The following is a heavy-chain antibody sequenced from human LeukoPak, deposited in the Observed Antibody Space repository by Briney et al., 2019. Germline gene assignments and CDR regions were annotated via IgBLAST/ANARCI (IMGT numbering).Heavy chain of an antibody. V-gene: IGHV4-38-2*02. CDR2: IYYSGST. CDR3: AKSGGYGLIDY. J-gene: IGHJ4*02. D-gene: IGHD1-26*01. Sequence: SETLSLTCTVSGYSISSGYYWGWIRQPPGKGLDWIGSIYYSGSTYYNSSLSSRVTISLDTSQNQFSLRLTSVTAADTAVYYCAKSGGYGLIDYWGQGTLVTVSS. CDR1: GYSISSGYY.